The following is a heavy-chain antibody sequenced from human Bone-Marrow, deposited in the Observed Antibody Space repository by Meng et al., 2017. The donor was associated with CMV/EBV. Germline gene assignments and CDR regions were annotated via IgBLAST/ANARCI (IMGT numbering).Heavy chain of an antibody. CDR3: VRQILVVPDRGYGVDV. J-gene: IGHJ6*02. V-gene: IGHV4-38-2*02. D-gene: IGHD2-2*01. Sequence: SEPLSLTCTVSGHSISTANFWGWIRQPPGKGLEWIGVYDTGTTFYNPSLKSRVAISVDTSETQFSLKLSAVTAADTAVYYCVRQILVVPDRGYGVDVWGQGTTVTVSS. CDR2: VYDTGTT. CDR1: GHSISTANF.